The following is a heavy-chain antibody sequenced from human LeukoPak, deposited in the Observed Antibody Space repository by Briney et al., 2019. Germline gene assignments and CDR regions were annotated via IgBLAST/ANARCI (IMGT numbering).Heavy chain of an antibody. J-gene: IGHJ4*02. CDR1: GGSFSGYY. Sequence: SETLSLTCAVYGGSFSGYYWSWIRQPPGKGLEWIGEINHSGSTNYNPSLKSRVTISVDTSKNQFSLKLSSVTAADTAVYYCARGRSAVAGNYWGQGTLVTVSS. V-gene: IGHV4-34*01. CDR3: ARGRSAVAGNY. CDR2: INHSGST. D-gene: IGHD6-19*01.